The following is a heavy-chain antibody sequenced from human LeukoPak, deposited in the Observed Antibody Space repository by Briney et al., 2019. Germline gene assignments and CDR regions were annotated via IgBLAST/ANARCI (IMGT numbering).Heavy chain of an antibody. CDR2: IWYDGSEK. J-gene: IGHJ4*02. V-gene: IGHV3-33*01. D-gene: IGHD3-10*01. CDR1: GFTFSSYG. CDR3: ARDSASSGDLAFDS. Sequence: PGTSLRLSCAASGFTFSSYGMHWVRQAPGKGLEWVAVIWYDGSEKYYADSAKGRFTIARDNSKNTLYLQMDSLRAEDTAVYYCARDSASSGDLAFDSWGQGTLVTVSS.